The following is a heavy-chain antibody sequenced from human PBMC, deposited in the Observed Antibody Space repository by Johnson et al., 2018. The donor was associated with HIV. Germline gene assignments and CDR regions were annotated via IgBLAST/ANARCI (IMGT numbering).Heavy chain of an antibody. CDR1: GFTVSNNY. CDR2: IYASGDT. CDR3: TKTLGYDSSGYHDGFDI. D-gene: IGHD3-22*01. Sequence: VQLVESGGDLVQPGGSLRLSCAASGFTVSNNYVSWVRQAPGKGLEWVSVIYASGDTYHAASVKGRFTIPRDNSKNTLHLQMNSLRAEDTAVYYCTKTLGYDSSGYHDGFDIWGQGTLVTVSS. J-gene: IGHJ3*02. V-gene: IGHV3-66*02.